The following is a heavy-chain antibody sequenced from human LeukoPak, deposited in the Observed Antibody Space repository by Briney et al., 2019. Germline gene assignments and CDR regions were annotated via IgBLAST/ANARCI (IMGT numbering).Heavy chain of an antibody. Sequence: PGGSLRLSCAASRLTVYSNYMHWVRQAPGKGLEWVSVIYTSGTTYYADSVKGRFTISRDDSKNTLYLQMNNLTAEGTAMYYCARDRTPHTLWLDPWGQGTLVIVSS. CDR2: IYTSGTT. V-gene: IGHV3-53*01. CDR3: ARDRTPHTLWLDP. J-gene: IGHJ5*02. CDR1: RLTVYSNY.